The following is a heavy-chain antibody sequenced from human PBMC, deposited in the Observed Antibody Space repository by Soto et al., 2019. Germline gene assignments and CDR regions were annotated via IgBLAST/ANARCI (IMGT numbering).Heavy chain of an antibody. V-gene: IGHV3-66*01. CDR2: IYGGGST. Sequence: GGSLRLSCAASGFTVSSNYMSWVRQAPGKGLEWVSVIYGGGSTYYADSVKGRFTISRDNSKNTLYLQMNSLRAEDTAVYYCARELPEYSSSSGYFDYWGQGTLVTVSS. D-gene: IGHD6-6*01. CDR1: GFTVSSNY. J-gene: IGHJ4*02. CDR3: ARELPEYSSSSGYFDY.